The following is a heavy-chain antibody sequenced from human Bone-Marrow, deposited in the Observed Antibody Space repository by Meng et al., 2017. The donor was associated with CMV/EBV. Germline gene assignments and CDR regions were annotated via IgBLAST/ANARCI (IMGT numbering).Heavy chain of an antibody. CDR3: ARGPPNEIFGSGSPD. V-gene: IGHV1-8*01. J-gene: IGHJ4*02. CDR1: GYIFNTYD. D-gene: IGHD3-10*01. CDR2: MKPDSGKT. Sequence: SGYIFNTYDINWVRQATGQGPEWMGWMKPDSGKTGYAQKFQGRVTMTRDTSISTAYMELGSLRSEDTAVYYCARGPPNEIFGSGSPDWGQGTLVTVSS.